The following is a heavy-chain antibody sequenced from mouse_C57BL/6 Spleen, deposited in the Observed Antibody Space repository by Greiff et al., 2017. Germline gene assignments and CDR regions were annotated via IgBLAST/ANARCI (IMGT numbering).Heavy chain of an antibody. CDR2: IDPETGGT. Sequence: QVQLQQSGAELVRPGASVTLSCKASGYTFTDYEMHWVKQTPVHGLEWIGAIDPETGGTAYNQKFKGKAILTADKSSSTAYMELRSLTSEDSAVYYCTRTGYDGYYVSDVWGTGTTVTVSS. J-gene: IGHJ1*03. CDR3: TRTGYDGYYVSDV. CDR1: GYTFTDYE. D-gene: IGHD2-3*01. V-gene: IGHV1-15*01.